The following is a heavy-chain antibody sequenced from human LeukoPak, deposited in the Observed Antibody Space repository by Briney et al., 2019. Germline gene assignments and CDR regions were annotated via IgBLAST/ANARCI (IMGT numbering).Heavy chain of an antibody. CDR3: ASPRGVYGDYVFDY. V-gene: IGHV3-43D*03. CDR2: ISWDGGST. D-gene: IGHD4-17*01. Sequence: GGSLRLSCAASGFAFGDYAMHWVRQAPGKGLEWVSLISWDGGSTYYADSVKGRFTISRDNSKNTLYLQMNSLRAEDTAVYYCASPRGVYGDYVFDYWGQGTLVTVSS. J-gene: IGHJ4*02. CDR1: GFAFGDYA.